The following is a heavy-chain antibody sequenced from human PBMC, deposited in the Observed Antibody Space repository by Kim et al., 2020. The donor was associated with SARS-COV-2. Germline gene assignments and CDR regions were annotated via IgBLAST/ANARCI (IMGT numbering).Heavy chain of an antibody. Sequence: GGSLRLSCAASGFTFGHYAMHWVRQAPGKGLEWVSGISWNSGSTDYADSVKGRFTVSRDNARNSLYLQMNSLRADDTALYYCAKDIQFASSSGHYYYGM. CDR2: ISWNSGST. CDR3: AKDIQFASSSGHYYYGM. J-gene: IGHJ6*01. D-gene: IGHD6-6*01. CDR1: GFTFGHYA. V-gene: IGHV3-9*01.